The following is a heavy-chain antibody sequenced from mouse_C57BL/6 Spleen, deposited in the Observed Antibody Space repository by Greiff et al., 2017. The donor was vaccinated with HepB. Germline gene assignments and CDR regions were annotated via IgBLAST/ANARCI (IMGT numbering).Heavy chain of an antibody. V-gene: IGHV10-1*01. J-gene: IGHJ4*01. Sequence: EVKLMESGGGLVQPKGSLKLSCAASGFSFNTYAMNWVRQAPGKGLEWVARIRSKSNNYATYYADSVKDRFTISRDDSESMLYLQMNNLKTEDTAMYDCVREATRYYYAMDYWGQGTSVTVSS. CDR3: VREATRYYYAMDY. CDR2: IRSKSNNYAT. D-gene: IGHD1-1*01. CDR1: GFSFNTYA.